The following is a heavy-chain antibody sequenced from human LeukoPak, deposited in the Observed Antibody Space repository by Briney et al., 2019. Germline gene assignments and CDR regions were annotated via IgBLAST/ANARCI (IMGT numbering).Heavy chain of an antibody. V-gene: IGHV5-51*01. Sequence: GESLKISCKGSGYSFTSYWIGWVRQKPGKGLEWMGIIYPGDSDTRYSPSFQGQVTISADKSISTAYLQWSSLKASDTAMYYCARHGAQVGATNHDAFDIWGQGTMVTVSS. J-gene: IGHJ3*02. CDR3: ARHGAQVGATNHDAFDI. CDR1: GYSFTSYW. CDR2: IYPGDSDT. D-gene: IGHD1-26*01.